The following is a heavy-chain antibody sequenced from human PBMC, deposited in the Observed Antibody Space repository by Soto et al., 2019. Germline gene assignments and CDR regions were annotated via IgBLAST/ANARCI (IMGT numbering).Heavy chain of an antibody. D-gene: IGHD3-22*01. V-gene: IGHV5-10-1*01. Sequence: VLSLKICCNGAGYSCADYWIPWVRQKPGKGLEWMGRIDPSDSQTYYSPSFRCHVTISVTKSITTVFLQWSSLRASDTAMYYCARQIYDSDTGPNFRYYFDSWGQGTPVTVSS. CDR1: GYSCADYW. CDR2: IDPSDSQT. CDR3: ARQIYDSDTGPNFRYYFDS. J-gene: IGHJ4*02.